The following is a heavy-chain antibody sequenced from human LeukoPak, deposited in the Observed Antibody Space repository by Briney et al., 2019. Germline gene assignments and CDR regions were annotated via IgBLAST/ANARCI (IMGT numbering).Heavy chain of an antibody. D-gene: IGHD1-7*01. CDR1: GYTFTSYG. CDR3: ARVAHNWNYGHRDY. V-gene: IGHV1-18*01. J-gene: IGHJ4*02. CDR2: ISAYNGNT. Sequence: ASVKVSCKASGYTFTSYGISWVRQAPGQGLEWMGWISAYNGNTNYAQKLQGRVTMTTDTSTSTAYMELRSLRSDDTAVYYCARVAHNWNYGHRDYWGQGTLVTVPS.